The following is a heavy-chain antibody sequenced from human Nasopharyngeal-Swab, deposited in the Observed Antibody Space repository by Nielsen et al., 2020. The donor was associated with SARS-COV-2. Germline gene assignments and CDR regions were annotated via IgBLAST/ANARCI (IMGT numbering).Heavy chain of an antibody. CDR3: ARDYCSSTSCYGY. CDR2: ISSSGSTR. V-gene: IGHV3-48*03. D-gene: IGHD2-2*01. J-gene: IGHJ4*02. Sequence: VRQMPGKGLEWVSYISSSGSTRYYADSVKGRFTISRDNAKNSLYLQMNSLRAEDTAVYYCARDYCSSTSCYGYWGQGTLVTVSS.